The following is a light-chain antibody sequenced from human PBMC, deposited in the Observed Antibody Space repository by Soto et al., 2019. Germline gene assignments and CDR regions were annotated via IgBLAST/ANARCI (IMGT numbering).Light chain of an antibody. CDR2: GAS. Sequence: ESVMTQSPATLSVSPGERATLSCRASQSVSSNLAWYQQKTGQTPMLIIYGASTRATGIPARFSGSGSGTDFTLTISSLKSEDCAVYYCQQYSNWPLTFRQVTELEIK. V-gene: IGKV3-15*01. CDR1: QSVSSN. J-gene: IGKJ2*01. CDR3: QQYSNWPLT.